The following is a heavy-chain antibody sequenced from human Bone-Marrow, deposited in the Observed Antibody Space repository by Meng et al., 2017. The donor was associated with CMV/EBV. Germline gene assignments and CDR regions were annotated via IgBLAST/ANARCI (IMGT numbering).Heavy chain of an antibody. CDR1: GYTFTSYG. V-gene: IGHV1-18*01. CDR2: ISAYNGNT. CDR3: ARDHFSTGILGLYYYYGMDV. D-gene: IGHD3/OR15-3a*01. Sequence: ASVKVSCKASGYTFTSYGISWVRQAPGQGLEWMGWISAYNGNTNYAQKLQGRVTMTTDTSTSTADMELMSLRSDDTAVYYCARDHFSTGILGLYYYYGMDVWGQGTTVTVSS. J-gene: IGHJ6*02.